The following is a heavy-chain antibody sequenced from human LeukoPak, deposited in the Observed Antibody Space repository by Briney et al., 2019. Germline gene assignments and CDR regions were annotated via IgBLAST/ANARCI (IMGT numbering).Heavy chain of an antibody. Sequence: SETLSLTCAVYGGSFSGDFWSWIRQSPGKGLEWIGEINHGGSTNYNPSLKSLVTISVDTSKNQFSLKLSSVPAADTVVYYCARDYLSYGWGSYYYYYYMDVWGKGTTVTISS. CDR2: INHGGST. D-gene: IGHD3-10*01. J-gene: IGHJ6*03. CDR1: GGSFSGDF. CDR3: ARDYLSYGWGSYYYYYYMDV. V-gene: IGHV4-34*01.